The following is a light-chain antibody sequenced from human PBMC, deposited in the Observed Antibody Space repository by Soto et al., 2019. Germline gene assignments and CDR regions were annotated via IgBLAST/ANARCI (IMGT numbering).Light chain of an antibody. CDR1: QGISSW. J-gene: IGKJ5*01. CDR2: AAS. V-gene: IGKV1-12*01. Sequence: DLHMTQSPSSVSAALGDRVTITSRASQGISSWLAWYQQKPGKAPKLLIYAASSLQSGVPSRFSGSGSGTDFTLTISSLQPEDFATYFCQQSYTTPITFGQGTRLEI. CDR3: QQSYTTPIT.